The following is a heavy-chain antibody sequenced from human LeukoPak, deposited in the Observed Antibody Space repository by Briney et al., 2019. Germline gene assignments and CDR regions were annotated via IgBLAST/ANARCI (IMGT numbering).Heavy chain of an antibody. D-gene: IGHD6-25*01. Sequence: SETLSLTCTVSGYSITSGYFWGWIRQPPGKGLEWIGYVSYSGSTNYNPSLSSRVTISVDTSKNQFSLKLSSVTAADTAVYFCARDLNGSYYYMDVWGKGTTVTVSS. CDR2: VSYSGST. J-gene: IGHJ6*03. CDR3: ARDLNGSYYYMDV. V-gene: IGHV4-61*01. CDR1: GYSITSGYF.